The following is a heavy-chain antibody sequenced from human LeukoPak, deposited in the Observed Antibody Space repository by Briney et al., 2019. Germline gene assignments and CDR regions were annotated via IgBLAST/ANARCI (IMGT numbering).Heavy chain of an antibody. CDR3: ARVDWYEGLDY. Sequence: SETLSLTCTVSGGSISSYYWSWVRHPPGKGLEWIGYIYYSGSTNYNPSLKSRVAISVDTSKNQFSLKMSFVTAADTAVYYCARVDWYEGLDYWGQGALVTVSS. CDR1: GGSISSYY. CDR2: IYYSGST. D-gene: IGHD2-21*01. J-gene: IGHJ4*02. V-gene: IGHV4-59*01.